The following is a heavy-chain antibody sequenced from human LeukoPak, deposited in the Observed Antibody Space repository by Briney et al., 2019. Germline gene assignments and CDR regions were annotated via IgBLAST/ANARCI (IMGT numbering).Heavy chain of an antibody. CDR2: ISAYNGNT. J-gene: IGHJ4*02. D-gene: IGHD1-1*01. Sequence: GASVRVSCTASGYTFTSYGISWVRQAPGQGLEWMGWISAYNGNTNYAQKLQGRVTMTTDTSTSTAYMELRSLRSDDTAVYYCARDSFSERHFDYWGQGTLVTVSS. CDR1: GYTFTSYG. CDR3: ARDSFSERHFDY. V-gene: IGHV1-18*01.